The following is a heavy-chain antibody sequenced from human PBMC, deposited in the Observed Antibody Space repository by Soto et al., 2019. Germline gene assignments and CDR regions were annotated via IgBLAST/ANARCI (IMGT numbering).Heavy chain of an antibody. CDR3: ASGLSGDKVDQ. Sequence: QVQLQESGPGLVKPSQTLSLTCTVSGGSISDGAYYWSWIRQPPGKGLEWIGHIYDSGNTYNNPSIKSRLTISVDTSKNHVSLSLNSVTAADTAVYYCASGLSGDKVDQWGQGTLVTVAS. J-gene: IGHJ4*02. D-gene: IGHD2-21*01. CDR2: IYDSGNT. V-gene: IGHV4-30-4*01. CDR1: GGSISDGAYY.